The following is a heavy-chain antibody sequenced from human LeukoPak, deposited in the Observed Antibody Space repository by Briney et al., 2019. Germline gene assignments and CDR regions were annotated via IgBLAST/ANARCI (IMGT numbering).Heavy chain of an antibody. CDR2: IYTSGST. D-gene: IGHD2-2*01. Sequence: PSQTLSLTCTVSGGSISSGSYYWSWIRQPAGKGLEWIGRIYTSGSTNYNPSLKSRFTISVDTSKNQFSLKLSSVTAADTAVYYCARAGGYCSSTSCYGFRFDPWGQGTLVTVSS. V-gene: IGHV4-61*02. CDR1: GGSISSGSYY. CDR3: ARAGGYCSSTSCYGFRFDP. J-gene: IGHJ5*02.